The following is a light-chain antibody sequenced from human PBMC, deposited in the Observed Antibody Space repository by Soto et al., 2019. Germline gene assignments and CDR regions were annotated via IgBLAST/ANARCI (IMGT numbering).Light chain of an antibody. CDR2: LEGSGSY. Sequence: QLVLTQSSSASASLGSSVKLTCTLSSGHSSYIIAWHQQQPGKAPRYLMKLEGSGSYNKGSGVPDRSSGSSSGADRYLTISNLQFEDEADYYCETWDSNTHVFGTGTKLTVL. CDR3: ETWDSNTHV. J-gene: IGLJ1*01. V-gene: IGLV4-60*02. CDR1: SGHSSYI.